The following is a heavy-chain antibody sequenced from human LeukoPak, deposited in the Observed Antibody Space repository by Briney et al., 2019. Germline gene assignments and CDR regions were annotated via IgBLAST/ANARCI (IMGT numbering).Heavy chain of an antibody. CDR3: AKAPVTSCRGAFCYPFDY. D-gene: IGHD2-15*01. CDR1: GFSFSSHA. J-gene: IGHJ4*02. V-gene: IGHV3-23*01. Sequence: GGPLRLSCATSGFSFSSHAMSWVRQAPGKGLGWVSAMSSSDDGRYYAASVRGRFTISRDTSRSTLYLQMNSLRAEDAAVYYCAKAPVTSCRGAFCYPFDYWGQGTLVTVSS. CDR2: MSSSDDGR.